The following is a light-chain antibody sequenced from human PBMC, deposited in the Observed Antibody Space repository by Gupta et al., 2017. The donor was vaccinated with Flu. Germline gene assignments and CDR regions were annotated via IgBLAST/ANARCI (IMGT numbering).Light chain of an antibody. V-gene: IGLV3-10*01. Sequence: SYELTQTPSVSVSPGHTARIPCSGDALPKKYAYWYQQKSGQAPVLVIYEDSKRPSGIPGRFSGSSSGTMSTLTISGAQVEEEAYYYGYSTDSSGNHYVFGTGTKVTVL. J-gene: IGLJ1*01. CDR3: YSTDSSGNHYV. CDR2: EDS. CDR1: ALPKKY.